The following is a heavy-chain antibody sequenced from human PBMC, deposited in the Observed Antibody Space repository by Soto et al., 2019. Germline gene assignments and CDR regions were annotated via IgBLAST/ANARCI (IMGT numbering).Heavy chain of an antibody. D-gene: IGHD6-13*01. CDR1: GGSITSSFY. CDR2: IYGTGNT. V-gene: IGHV4-39*01. J-gene: IGHJ6*02. CDR3: RSSSRYSTDV. Sequence: QLQLQESGPGLVKPSETLSLSCTVSGGSITSSFYWGWIRQPPGKGLEWIGSIYGTGNTYYNPSLKSRVTISADTSKNQSSLNLISVTAADTAVYYCRSSSRYSTDVWGQGATVTVSS.